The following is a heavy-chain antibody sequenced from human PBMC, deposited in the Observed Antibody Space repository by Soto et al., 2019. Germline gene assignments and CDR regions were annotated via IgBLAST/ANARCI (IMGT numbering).Heavy chain of an antibody. Sequence: ASVKVSCKASGGTFSSYAISWVRQAPGQGLEWMGGIIPIFGTANYAQKFQGRVTITADESTGTAYMELSSLRSEDTAVYYCARTAASTTGDLLGHDAFDIWGQGTMVTVSS. J-gene: IGHJ3*02. CDR3: ARTAASTTGDLLGHDAFDI. D-gene: IGHD7-27*01. CDR1: GGTFSSYA. CDR2: IIPIFGTA. V-gene: IGHV1-69*13.